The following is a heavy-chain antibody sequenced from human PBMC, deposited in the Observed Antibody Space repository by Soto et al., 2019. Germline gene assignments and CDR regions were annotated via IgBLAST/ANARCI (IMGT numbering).Heavy chain of an antibody. CDR1: GGTFSSYA. V-gene: IGHV1-69*12. CDR2: IVPIFGTA. Sequence: QVQLVQSGAEVKKPGSSVRVSCKTSGGTFSSYAFSWVRQTPGQGLEWMGGIVPIFGTANYAHKFQGRLTITADASTSTAYMELSCLRSDDTAIYYCARENYYGSGSFDYWGQGTLVTVSS. CDR3: ARENYYGSGSFDY. J-gene: IGHJ4*02. D-gene: IGHD3-10*01.